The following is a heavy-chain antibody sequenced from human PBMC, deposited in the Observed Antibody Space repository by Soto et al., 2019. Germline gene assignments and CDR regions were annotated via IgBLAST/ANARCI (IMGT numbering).Heavy chain of an antibody. V-gene: IGHV1-3*01. CDR2: INAGNGFT. CDR1: GYTFTSYA. Sequence: ASVKVSCKASGYTFTSYAMHWVRQAPGQRPEWMGWINAGNGFTKYLQNFQGRVTMTRDTSTTTIYMELSSLRSDDTAIYYCAREENCSGGTCYSEYFHRWGQGTLVTVSS. J-gene: IGHJ1*01. CDR3: AREENCSGGTCYSEYFHR. D-gene: IGHD2-15*01.